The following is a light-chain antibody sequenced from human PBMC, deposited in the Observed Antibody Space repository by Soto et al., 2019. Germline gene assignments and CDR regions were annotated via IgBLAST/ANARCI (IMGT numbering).Light chain of an antibody. V-gene: IGKV3-11*01. CDR1: QTGSSY. J-gene: IGKJ5*01. CDR2: DSS. CDR3: QQRTKSIT. Sequence: ELVLTQSPATLSFSPRERATLSFRASQTGSSYLRCYQQKRGQAPRLLIYDSSSRATVIPARFGGSGSGTDFTLTISILEPEDFAVYYCQQRTKSITFGQGTRLAIK.